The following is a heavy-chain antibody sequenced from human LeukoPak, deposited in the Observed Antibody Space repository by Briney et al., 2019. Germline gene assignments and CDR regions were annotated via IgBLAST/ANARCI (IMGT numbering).Heavy chain of an antibody. CDR3: AKDPRAYYYDSSGYG. D-gene: IGHD3-22*01. CDR1: GFTVSSNY. CDR2: ISGSGGST. Sequence: PGGSLRLSCAASGFTVSSNYMSWVRQAPGKGLEWVSAISGSGGSTYYADSVKGRFTISRDNSKNTLYLQMNSLRAEDTAVYYCAKDPRAYYYDSSGYGWGQGTLVTVSS. V-gene: IGHV3-23*01. J-gene: IGHJ4*02.